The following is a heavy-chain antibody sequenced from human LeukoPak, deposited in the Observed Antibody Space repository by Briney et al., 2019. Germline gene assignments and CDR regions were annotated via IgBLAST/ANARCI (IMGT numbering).Heavy chain of an antibody. CDR2: ISYDGSNK. Sequence: GGSLRLSCAASGFTFSSYGMHWVRQAPGKGLEWVAVISYDGSNKYYADSVKGRFTISRDNSKNTLYLQMNSLRAEDTAVYYCAKDRPKYYYGSGSSFLDYWGQGTLVTVSS. V-gene: IGHV3-30*18. CDR3: AKDRPKYYYGSGSSFLDY. J-gene: IGHJ4*02. CDR1: GFTFSSYG. D-gene: IGHD3-10*01.